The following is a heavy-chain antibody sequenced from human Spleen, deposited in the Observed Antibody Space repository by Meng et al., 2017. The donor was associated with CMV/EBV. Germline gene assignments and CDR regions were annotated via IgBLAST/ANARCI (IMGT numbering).Heavy chain of an antibody. D-gene: IGHD5-18*01. J-gene: IGHJ4*02. CDR2: FGYSGGT. CDR3: ATSNVDRAVVFDH. CDR1: GGSISSSSVY. V-gene: IGHV4-39*07. Sequence: GSLRLSCTVSGGSISSSSVYWAWIRQSPGKGLEWIANFGYSGGTYYNPSLKSRVTVSGDSSKNHLSLNLTSVTAADTAVYYCATSNVDRAVVFDHWGQGTRVTVSS.